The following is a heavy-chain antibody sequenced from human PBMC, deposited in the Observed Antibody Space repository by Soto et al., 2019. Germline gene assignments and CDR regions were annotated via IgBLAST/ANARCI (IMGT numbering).Heavy chain of an antibody. CDR3: ARDLWGYCGTDCYPLDV. CDR2: IYYSGST. CDR1: GGSISSYY. V-gene: IGHV4-59*12. D-gene: IGHD2-21*02. J-gene: IGHJ6*02. Sequence: SETLSLTCAVSGGSISSYYWSWIRQPPGKGLEWIGYIYYSGSTNYNPSLKSRVTISVDTSKNQFSLKLSSVTAADTAVYYCARDLWGYCGTDCYPLDVWGQGTTVT.